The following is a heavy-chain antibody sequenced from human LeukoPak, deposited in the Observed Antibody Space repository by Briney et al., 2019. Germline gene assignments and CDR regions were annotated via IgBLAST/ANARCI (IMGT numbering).Heavy chain of an antibody. V-gene: IGHV1-69*13. Sequence: ASVKVSCKASGGTFSSYAISGVRQAPGQGLEWMGGIIPIFGTANYAQKFQGRVTITADESTRTAYMELSSLRSEDTAVYYCAREIEIGRAFDYWGQGTLVTVSS. CDR3: AREIEIGRAFDY. CDR1: GGTFSSYA. CDR2: IIPIFGTA. J-gene: IGHJ4*02. D-gene: IGHD5-24*01.